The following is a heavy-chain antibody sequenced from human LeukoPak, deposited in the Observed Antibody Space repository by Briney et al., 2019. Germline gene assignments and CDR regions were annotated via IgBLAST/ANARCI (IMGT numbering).Heavy chain of an antibody. D-gene: IGHD3-22*01. CDR1: GGSITVYY. CDR2: IYYSGST. Sequence: PSETLSLTCSVSGGSITVYYWSWIRQPPGKGLEWIGYIYYSGSTNYNPSLKSRVTISVDTSKNQFSLKLSSVTAADTAVYYCARGGYYDSSDAFDIWGQGTMVTVSS. V-gene: IGHV4-59*01. CDR3: ARGGYYDSSDAFDI. J-gene: IGHJ3*02.